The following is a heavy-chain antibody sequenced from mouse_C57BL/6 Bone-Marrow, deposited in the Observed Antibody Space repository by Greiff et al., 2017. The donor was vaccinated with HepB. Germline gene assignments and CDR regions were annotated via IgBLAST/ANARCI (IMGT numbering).Heavy chain of an antibody. V-gene: IGHV1-64*01. CDR3: ARWSGNPLAY. D-gene: IGHD1-3*01. J-gene: IGHJ3*01. CDR1: GYTFTSYW. Sequence: QVQLQQPGAELVKPGASVKLSCKASGYTFTSYWMHWVKQRPGQGLEWIGMIHPNSGSTNYNEKFKSKATMTVDKSSSTAYMQLSSLTSEDSAVYYCARWSGNPLAYWGQGTLVTVSA. CDR2: IHPNSGST.